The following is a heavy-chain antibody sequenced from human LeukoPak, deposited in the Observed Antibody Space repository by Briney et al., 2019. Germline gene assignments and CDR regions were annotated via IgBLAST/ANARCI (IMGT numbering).Heavy chain of an antibody. D-gene: IGHD6-13*01. CDR3: SREIRPAGTDS. J-gene: IGHJ4*02. CDR2: INGDGSGT. CDR1: GFIFSSYW. V-gene: IGHV3-74*01. Sequence: GGSLRLSCAASGFIFSSYWIHWVSQAPGKGLVWVSRINGDGSGTGYADSVKGRFTISRDNAKNTLYLQMNSLRTEDTAVYYCSREIRPAGTDSWGQGTLVTVSS.